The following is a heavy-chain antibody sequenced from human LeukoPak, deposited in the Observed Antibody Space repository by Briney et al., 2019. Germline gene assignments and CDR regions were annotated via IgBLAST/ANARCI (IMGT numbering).Heavy chain of an antibody. CDR1: GYTFTSYG. Sequence: GASVKVSCKASGYTFTSYGISWVRQAPGQGLEWMGWISAYNGNTNYAQKFQGRVTMTRDMSTSTVYMELSSLRSEDTAVYYCARVNVEHGDYSHYYYYYMDVWGKGTTVTVSS. V-gene: IGHV1-18*01. J-gene: IGHJ6*03. D-gene: IGHD4-17*01. CDR3: ARVNVEHGDYSHYYYYYMDV. CDR2: ISAYNGNT.